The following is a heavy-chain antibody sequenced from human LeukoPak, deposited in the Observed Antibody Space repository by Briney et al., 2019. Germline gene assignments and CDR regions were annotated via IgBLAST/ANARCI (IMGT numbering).Heavy chain of an antibody. CDR3: ARDNRYCSGGTWYSGQDH. CDR1: GGSISNYY. D-gene: IGHD2-15*01. J-gene: IGHJ4*02. CDR2: IYASGTI. Sequence: PSETLSLTCTVSGGSISNYYWNWIRQPAGKGLEWIGRIYASGTINYNPSLKSRVTMSLDTSRSQFSLILSSVTAADTAVYYCARDNRYCSGGTWYSGQDHWGQGTLVTVSS. V-gene: IGHV4-4*07.